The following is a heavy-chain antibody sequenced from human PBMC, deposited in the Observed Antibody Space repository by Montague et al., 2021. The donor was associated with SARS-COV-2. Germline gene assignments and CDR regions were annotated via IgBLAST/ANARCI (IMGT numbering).Heavy chain of an antibody. CDR1: GGSLNGYF. CDR3: ARDASTGTYTFDH. V-gene: IGHV4-59*01. D-gene: IGHD1-26*01. CDR2: VHFSGIT. Sequence: SETLSLTCTVSGGSLNGYFWSWIRQAPGKTLEWLGYVHFSGITNXNPSLKSRVDISVDTSKSQLSLRLASVTAADTAVYFCARDASTGTYTFDHWGHGVLVTVSS. J-gene: IGHJ4*01.